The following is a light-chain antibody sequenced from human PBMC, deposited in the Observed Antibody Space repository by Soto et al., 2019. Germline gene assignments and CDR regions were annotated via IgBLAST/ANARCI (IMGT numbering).Light chain of an antibody. CDR1: QSVRSNY. J-gene: IGKJ1*01. Sequence: EIVLTQSPGTLSLSPGERATLSCRASQSVRSNYLAWYQKKPGQAPRLLIYNSSTRATGIPDRFSGSGSGTDFTLTISRLEPEDFALYYWQQYRDLPQTFGQGTQVEIK. V-gene: IGKV3-20*01. CDR3: QQYRDLPQT. CDR2: NSS.